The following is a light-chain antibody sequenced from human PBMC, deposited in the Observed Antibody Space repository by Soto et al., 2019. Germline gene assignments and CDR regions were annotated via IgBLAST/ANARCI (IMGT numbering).Light chain of an antibody. V-gene: IGKV3-20*01. J-gene: IGKJ1*01. CDR1: QSVSSNY. CDR2: GAS. Sequence: EIVLTQSPGTLSLSPGERATLSCRASQSVSSNYLAWYQQKPGQAPRPLIYGASSRATGNPDRCSGSGAGTDFTLTISRLESEDFAVYYCQQYGSSPWTFGQGTKVDIK. CDR3: QQYGSSPWT.